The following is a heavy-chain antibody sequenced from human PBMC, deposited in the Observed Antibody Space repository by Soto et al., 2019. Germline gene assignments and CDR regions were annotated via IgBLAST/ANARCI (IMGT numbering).Heavy chain of an antibody. J-gene: IGHJ4*02. CDR2: IWYDGSNK. V-gene: IGHV3-33*01. D-gene: IGHD6-19*01. CDR1: GFTFSSYG. Sequence: PGGSLRLSCAASGFTFSSYGMHWVRQAPGKGLEWVAVIWYDGSNKYYADSVKGRFTISRDNSKNTLYLQMNSLRAEDTAVYYCARDREAVAGTGPIDYWGQGTLVTVSS. CDR3: ARDREAVAGTGPIDY.